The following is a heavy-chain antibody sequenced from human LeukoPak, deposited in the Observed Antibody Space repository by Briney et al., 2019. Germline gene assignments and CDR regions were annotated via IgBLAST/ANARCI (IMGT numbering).Heavy chain of an antibody. CDR2: IRYDGSNK. J-gene: IGHJ4*02. V-gene: IGHV3-30*02. D-gene: IGHD5-12*01. CDR1: GFTFSSYG. CDR3: ARDSERWLRSRAFDY. Sequence: PGGSLRLSCAASGFTFSSYGMHWVRQAPGKGLEWVAFIRYDGSNKYYADSVKGRFTISRDNSKNTLYLQMNSLRAEDTAVYYCARDSERWLRSRAFDYWGQGTLVTVSS.